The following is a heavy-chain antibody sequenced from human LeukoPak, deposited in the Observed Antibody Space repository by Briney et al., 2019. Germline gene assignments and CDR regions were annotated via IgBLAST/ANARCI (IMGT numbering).Heavy chain of an antibody. CDR3: ARTGYYYDSSGYYYTDY. J-gene: IGHJ4*02. CDR1: GGSFSLYY. Sequence: SETLSLTCAVYGGSFSLYYWTWIRQSPGKGLEWIGEINHSGSTNYNPSLKSRVTISVDTPKNQFSLNLSSVTAADTAVYYCARTGYYYDSSGYYYTDYWGQGTLVTVSS. V-gene: IGHV4-34*01. CDR2: INHSGST. D-gene: IGHD3-22*01.